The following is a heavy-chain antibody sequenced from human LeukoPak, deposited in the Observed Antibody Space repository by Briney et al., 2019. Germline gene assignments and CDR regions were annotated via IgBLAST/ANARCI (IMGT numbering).Heavy chain of an antibody. CDR2: ISYSGNT. V-gene: IGHV4-30-4*01. Sequence: PSQTLSLTCTVSGGSISSGDYWWSWIRQPPGKGLEWIGYISYSGNTYYNPSLKSRLTISVDTSKNQFSLRLSSATAADTAVYYCARAVSDILTGYYEGAFLCYFDYWGQGTLVTVSS. CDR3: ARAVSDILTGYYEGAFLCYFDY. J-gene: IGHJ4*02. CDR1: GGSISSGDYW. D-gene: IGHD3-9*01.